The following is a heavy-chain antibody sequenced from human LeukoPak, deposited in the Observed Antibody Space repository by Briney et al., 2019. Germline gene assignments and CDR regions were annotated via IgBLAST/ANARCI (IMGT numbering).Heavy chain of an antibody. CDR2: IIPIFGIA. CDR1: GGTFSSYS. Sequence: GASVKVSCKASGGTFSSYSISWVRQAPGQGLEWMGGIIPIFGIANFAQKFKGRVTIRADKSTSTAYMELNRLTSDDTAVYYCARETYYGSGNYYFYYYYMDVWGEGTTVTISS. J-gene: IGHJ6*03. V-gene: IGHV1-69*10. CDR3: ARETYYGSGNYYFYYYYMDV. D-gene: IGHD3-10*01.